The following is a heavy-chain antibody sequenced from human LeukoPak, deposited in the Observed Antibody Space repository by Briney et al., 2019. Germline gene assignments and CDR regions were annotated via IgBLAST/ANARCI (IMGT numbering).Heavy chain of an antibody. CDR2: SRPSGTYT. D-gene: IGHD1-20*01. V-gene: IGHV1-46*01. J-gene: IGHJ4*02. CDR3: ARDGSNWNVDY. CDR1: GYTFTGYY. Sequence: ASVKVSCKASGYTFTGYYMHWVRQAPGQGPEWMGISRPSGTYTRYAQKFQDRVTMTRDTSTNTVYMELSSLRSEDTAVYYCARDGSNWNVDYWGQGTLVTVSS.